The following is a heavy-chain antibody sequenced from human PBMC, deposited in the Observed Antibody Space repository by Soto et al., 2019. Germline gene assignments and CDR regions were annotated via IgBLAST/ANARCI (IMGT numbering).Heavy chain of an antibody. V-gene: IGHV4-34*01. CDR2: INHSGST. J-gene: IGHJ6*02. D-gene: IGHD2-8*01. Sequence: SETLSLTCAVYGGSFSGYYWSWIRQPPGKGLEWIGEINHSGSTNYNPSLKSRVTISVDTSKDQFSLKLSSVTAADTAVYYCASTLPVYATPGGYYYYYYGMDVWGQGTTVTVSS. CDR3: ASTLPVYATPGGYYYYYYGMDV. CDR1: GGSFSGYY.